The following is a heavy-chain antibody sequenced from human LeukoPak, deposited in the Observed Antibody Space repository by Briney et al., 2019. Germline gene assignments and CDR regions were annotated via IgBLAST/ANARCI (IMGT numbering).Heavy chain of an antibody. CDR2: IYYTGST. Sequence: SETLSLTCGVSGGAITNYYWNWIRQAPGKGLEWLGYIYYTGSTTYNPSVKSRITISLDTSKKQISLKLRSVTAADTAVYYCARDSTPKAAAGPRVDVWGKGTTVTVSS. D-gene: IGHD6-13*01. V-gene: IGHV4-59*01. J-gene: IGHJ6*04. CDR3: ARDSTPKAAAGPRVDV. CDR1: GGAITNYY.